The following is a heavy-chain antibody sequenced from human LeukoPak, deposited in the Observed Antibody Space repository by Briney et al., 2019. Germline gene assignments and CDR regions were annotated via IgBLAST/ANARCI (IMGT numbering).Heavy chain of an antibody. J-gene: IGHJ4*02. CDR1: GSTFTGAY. CDR3: ARVLFNSGYDY. V-gene: IGHV1-2*02. CDR2: INPNSGET. Sequence: GASVKVSCKTSGSTFTGAYMHWVRQAPGQGLEWMGWINPNSGETKFAQRFQGRATLIRDTAISTVYMDLGGLRSDDTAVYYCARVLFNSGYDYWGQGSLVTVSS. D-gene: IGHD3-9*01.